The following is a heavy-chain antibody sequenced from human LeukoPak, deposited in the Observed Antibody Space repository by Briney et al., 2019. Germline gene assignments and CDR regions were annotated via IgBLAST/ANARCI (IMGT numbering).Heavy chain of an antibody. J-gene: IGHJ4*02. V-gene: IGHV4-39*01. D-gene: IGHD2-2*01. Sequence: SETLSLTCTVSGGSISSSSYYWGWIRQPPGKGLEWIGSNYYSGRTYYNPSLKSRVTISVDTSKNQFSLKLSSVTAADTAVYYCASPARRGWVVVPAAIWGQGTPVTVSS. CDR1: GGSISSSSYY. CDR2: NYYSGRT. CDR3: ASPARRGWVVVPAAI.